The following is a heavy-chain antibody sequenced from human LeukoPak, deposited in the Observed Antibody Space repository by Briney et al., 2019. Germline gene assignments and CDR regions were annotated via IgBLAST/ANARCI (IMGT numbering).Heavy chain of an antibody. D-gene: IGHD3-22*01. J-gene: IGHJ4*02. CDR3: TTLYYYDASDY. Sequence: GGSLRLSCAASGFTFSNAWMSWVRQAPGKGLEWVGRIKSKTDGGTAGYAAPVKDRFSISRDDSKTTLHLQMNSLKTEDTAVYYCTTLYYYDASDYWGQGTLVTVPS. CDR1: GFTFSNAW. CDR2: IKSKTDGGTA. V-gene: IGHV3-15*01.